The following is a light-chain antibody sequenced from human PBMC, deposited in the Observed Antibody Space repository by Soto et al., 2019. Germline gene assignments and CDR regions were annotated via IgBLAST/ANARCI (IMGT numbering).Light chain of an antibody. CDR1: RSNSVEGHD. Sequence: QSVLTQPPSVSRAPGQRVTISCAGTRSNSVEGHDVHWYQQLPGRAPKVIISGDIHRPSGAPDRFSGSRSATAASLHITALQAEDEADCYCQSYDNSLPGFYIYGTGTKVTV. CDR2: GDI. CDR3: QSYDNSLPGFYI. V-gene: IGLV1-40*01. J-gene: IGLJ1*01.